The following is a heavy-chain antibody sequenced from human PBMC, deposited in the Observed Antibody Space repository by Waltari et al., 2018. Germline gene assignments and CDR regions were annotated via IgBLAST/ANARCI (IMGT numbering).Heavy chain of an antibody. J-gene: IGHJ6*03. CDR1: GGSISSYY. Sequence: QVQLQESGPGLVKPSETLSLTCTVSGGSISSYYWSWIRQPPGKGLEWIGYIYYSGSTNYYPSLKSRVTISVDTSKIQFSLKLSSVTAADTAVYYCATDSGADYYYYMDVWGKGTTVTVSS. CDR3: ATDSGADYYYYMDV. CDR2: IYYSGST. D-gene: IGHD1-26*01. V-gene: IGHV4-59*01.